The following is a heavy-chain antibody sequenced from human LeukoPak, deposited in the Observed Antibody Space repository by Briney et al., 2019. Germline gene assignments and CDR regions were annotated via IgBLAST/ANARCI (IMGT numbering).Heavy chain of an antibody. J-gene: IGHJ2*01. CDR3: ARGAYYYDSSGYNWYFDL. V-gene: IGHV4-59*01. CDR2: IYDSGST. D-gene: IGHD3-22*01. CDR1: GGSISRYY. Sequence: SETLSLTCTVSGGSISRYYWSWIRQPPGKGLEWIGYIYDSGSTNYNPSLKSRVTISVDTYKKQFSLNLSSVTAADTAVYYCARGAYYYDSSGYNWYFDLWGRGTLVTVSS.